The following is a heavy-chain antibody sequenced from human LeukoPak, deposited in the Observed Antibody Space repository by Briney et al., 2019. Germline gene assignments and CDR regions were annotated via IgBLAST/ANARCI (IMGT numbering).Heavy chain of an antibody. CDR3: VRCGSYCLDY. CDR2: IYHSGST. CDR1: GGSISSGDYY. D-gene: IGHD1-26*01. V-gene: IGHV4-39*07. Sequence: SQTPSLTCTVSGGSISSGDYYWSWIRQPPGKGLEWIGSIYHSGSTYYNPSLKSRVTISVDTSKNQFSLKLSSVTAADTAVYYCVRCGSYCLDYWGQGTLVTVSS. J-gene: IGHJ4*02.